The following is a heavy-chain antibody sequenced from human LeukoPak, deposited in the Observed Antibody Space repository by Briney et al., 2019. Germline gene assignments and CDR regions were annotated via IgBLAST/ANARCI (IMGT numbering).Heavy chain of an antibody. Sequence: GASVKASCKASGYTFTSYAMHWVRQAPGQRLEWMGWINAGNGNTKYSQKFQGRVTITRDTSASIAYMELSSLRSEDTAVYYCASMAVAATPYNWFDPWGQGTLVTVSS. CDR1: GYTFTSYA. V-gene: IGHV1-3*01. CDR3: ASMAVAATPYNWFDP. D-gene: IGHD2-15*01. CDR2: INAGNGNT. J-gene: IGHJ5*02.